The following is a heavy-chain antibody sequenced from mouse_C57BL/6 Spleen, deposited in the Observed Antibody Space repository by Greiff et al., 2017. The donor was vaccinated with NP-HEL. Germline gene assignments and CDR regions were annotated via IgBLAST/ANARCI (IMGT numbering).Heavy chain of an antibody. V-gene: IGHV7-3*01. CDR3: ARSPYSTGWFAY. Sequence: EVKLMESGGGLVQPGGSLSLSCAASGFTFTDYYMSWVRQPPGKALEWLGFIRNKANGYTTEYSASVKGRFTISRDNSQSILYLQMNALRAEDSATYYCARSPYSTGWFAYWGQGTLVTVSA. J-gene: IGHJ3*01. D-gene: IGHD2-5*01. CDR1: GFTFTDYY. CDR2: IRNKANGYTT.